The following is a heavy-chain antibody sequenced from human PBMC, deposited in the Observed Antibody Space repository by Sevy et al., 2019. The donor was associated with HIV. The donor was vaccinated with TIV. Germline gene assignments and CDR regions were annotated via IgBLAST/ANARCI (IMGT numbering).Heavy chain of an antibody. D-gene: IGHD1-26*01. V-gene: IGHV3-30*18. Sequence: GGSLRLSCTASGFTFRNAWMTWVRQVPGKGLEWVAVISYDGSNKYYADSVKGRFTISRDNSKNTLYLQMNSLRAEDTAVYYCAKEWDLAYEWGQGTLVTVSS. J-gene: IGHJ4*02. CDR3: AKEWDLAYE. CDR1: GFTFRNAW. CDR2: ISYDGSNK.